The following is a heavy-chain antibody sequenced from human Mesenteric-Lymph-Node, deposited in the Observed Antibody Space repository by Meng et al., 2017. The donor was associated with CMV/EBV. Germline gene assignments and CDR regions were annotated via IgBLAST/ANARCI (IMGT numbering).Heavy chain of an antibody. D-gene: IGHD6-13*01. CDR2: ISSDGRSK. CDR3: ARPLFRSSIFPFEY. CDR1: GFTFSRYD. J-gene: IGHJ4*02. Sequence: GESLKISCAASGFTFSRYDMHWVRQAPGKGLEWVALISSDGRSKYYADSEKGRFTISRDNSKNTLYLQMNSLRAEDTAVYYCARPLFRSSIFPFEYWGQGTLVTVSS. V-gene: IGHV3-30*04.